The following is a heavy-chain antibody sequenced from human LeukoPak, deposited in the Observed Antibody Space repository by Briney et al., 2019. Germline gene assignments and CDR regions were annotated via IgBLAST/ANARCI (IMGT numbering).Heavy chain of an antibody. V-gene: IGHV3-21*04. D-gene: IGHD3-22*01. Sequence: RPGGSLRLSCAASGFTFSSYAMSWVRQAPGKGLEWVSSISSSSSYIYYADSVKGRFTISRDNAKNSLYLQMNSLRAEDTALYYCAKDHQSGYYSDFYFQYWGQGTLVTVSS. CDR2: ISSSSSYI. J-gene: IGHJ1*01. CDR1: GFTFSSYA. CDR3: AKDHQSGYYSDFYFQY.